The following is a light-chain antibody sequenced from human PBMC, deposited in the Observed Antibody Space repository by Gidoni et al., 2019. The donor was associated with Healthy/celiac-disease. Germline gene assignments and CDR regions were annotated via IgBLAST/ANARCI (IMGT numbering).Light chain of an antibody. CDR3: MQALQTPST. CDR2: LGS. V-gene: IGKV2-28*01. CDR1: QSLLHSNGYNY. Sequence: DIVMTQSTLSLPVTRGEPAYISCRSSQSLLHSNGYNYLDWYLQKPGQSPQLLIYLGSNRASGVPDRFSGSGSGTDFTLKISRVEAEDVGVYYCMQALQTPSTFGPGTKVDIK. J-gene: IGKJ3*01.